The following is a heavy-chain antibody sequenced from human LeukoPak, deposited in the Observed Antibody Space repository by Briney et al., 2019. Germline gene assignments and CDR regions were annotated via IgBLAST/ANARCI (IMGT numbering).Heavy chain of an antibody. Sequence: SETLSLTCAVSGYSISSCYYWGWIRQPPGKGLEWIGSIYHRWSTYYNPSLKSRVTISVDTSKNQFSLKLRSVTAADTAVYYCARRIFGVVIILSSMGAFDIWGQGTMVTVSS. V-gene: IGHV4-38-2*01. J-gene: IGHJ3*02. D-gene: IGHD3-3*01. CDR3: ARRIFGVVIILSSMGAFDI. CDR2: IYHRWST. CDR1: GYSISSCYY.